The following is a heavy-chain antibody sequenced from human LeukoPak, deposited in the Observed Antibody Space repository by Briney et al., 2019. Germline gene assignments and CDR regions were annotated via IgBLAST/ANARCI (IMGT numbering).Heavy chain of an antibody. V-gene: IGHV1-18*04. J-gene: IGHJ4*02. CDR1: GYIFTSNS. D-gene: IGHD3-10*01. CDR3: ASGEFYYDL. Sequence: ASVKLSCKPSGYIFTSNSITWVRQAPGQGLEWMGWISTFNGYTNYAKNLQGRVTMTRDTSTRTVYMEMRNMRSDDTAVYYCASGEFYYDLWGQGTLVTVSS. CDR2: ISTFNGYT.